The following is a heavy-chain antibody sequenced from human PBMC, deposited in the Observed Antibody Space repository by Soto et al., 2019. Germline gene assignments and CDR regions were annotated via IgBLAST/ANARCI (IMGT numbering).Heavy chain of an antibody. D-gene: IGHD4-17*01. J-gene: IGHJ2*01. V-gene: IGHV4-30-4*01. CDR3: AREIIPLTTDWYFDL. Sequence: QVQLQESGPGLVKPSQTLSLTCTVSGGSISGGVYYWSWIRQPPGKGLEWIGYIFDSGSTYYNPSLKSRVTISVDTSKTPFSLRLSSVTAADTAVYYCAREIIPLTTDWYFDLWGRGTLVTVSS. CDR1: GGSISGGVYY. CDR2: IFDSGST.